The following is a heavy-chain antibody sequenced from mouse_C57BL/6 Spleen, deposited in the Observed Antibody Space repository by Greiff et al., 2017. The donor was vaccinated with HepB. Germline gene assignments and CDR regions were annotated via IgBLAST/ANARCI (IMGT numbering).Heavy chain of an antibody. Sequence: QVQLQQPGAELVKPGASVKLSCKASGYTFTSYWMQWVKQRPGQGLEWIGEIDPSDSYTNYNQKFKGKATLTVDTSSSTAYMQLSSLTSEDSAVYDCARGVVTLDYWGQGTTLTVSS. J-gene: IGHJ2*01. D-gene: IGHD2-5*01. CDR2: IDPSDSYT. CDR1: GYTFTSYW. CDR3: ARGVVTLDY. V-gene: IGHV1-50*01.